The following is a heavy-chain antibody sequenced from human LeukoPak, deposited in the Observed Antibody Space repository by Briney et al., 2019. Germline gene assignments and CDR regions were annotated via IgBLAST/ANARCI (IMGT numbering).Heavy chain of an antibody. CDR2: IYYSGST. CDR1: GGSLSGYY. D-gene: IGHD4-23*01. Sequence: SETLSLTCAVYGGSLSGYYWSWIRQPPGKGLEWIGYIYYSGSTNYNPSLKSRVTISVDTSKNQFSLKLSSVTAADTAVYYCARDYGGNLFDDWGQGTLVTVSS. J-gene: IGHJ4*02. V-gene: IGHV4-59*01. CDR3: ARDYGGNLFDD.